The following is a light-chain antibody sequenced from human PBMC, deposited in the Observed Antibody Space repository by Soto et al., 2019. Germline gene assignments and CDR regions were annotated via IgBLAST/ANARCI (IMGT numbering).Light chain of an antibody. CDR3: QQYGSSRT. V-gene: IGKV3-20*01. CDR2: GAS. CDR1: QSVRSSH. Sequence: EIVLTQSPGTLSLSRGERATLSCRASQSVRSSHLAWYQQKPGQAPRLLIYGASSRATGIPDRFSGSGSGTDFTLTISRLEPEDFAVYYCQQYGSSRTFGQGTKVDIK. J-gene: IGKJ1*01.